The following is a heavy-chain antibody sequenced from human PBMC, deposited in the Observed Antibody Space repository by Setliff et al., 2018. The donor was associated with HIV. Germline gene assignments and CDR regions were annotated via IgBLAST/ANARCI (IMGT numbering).Heavy chain of an antibody. V-gene: IGHV1-46*01. CDR2: MNPSGGSI. D-gene: IGHD3-3*01. CDR1: GYTFTSYY. CDR3: ARDGLYNLWSGYGYYYYYMDV. Sequence: ASVKVSCKASGYTFTSYYMHWVRQAPGQGLEWMGIMNPSGGSISYAQKFQGRVTMTSDTSTSTVYMELSSLRSEDTAVYYCARDGLYNLWSGYGYYYYYMDVWGKGTTVTVSS. J-gene: IGHJ6*03.